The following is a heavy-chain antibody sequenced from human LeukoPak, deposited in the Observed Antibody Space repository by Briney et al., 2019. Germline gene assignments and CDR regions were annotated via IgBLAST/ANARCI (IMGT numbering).Heavy chain of an antibody. CDR2: ISWNSGKI. Sequence: PGGSLRLSCAASGFTLRSYTMNWVRQAPGKGLELVSGISWNSGKIGYADSVKGRFTISRDNAKNSLYLQMNSLRAEDTALYYCAKDMDGSSWSGFDYWGQATLVTVSS. CDR1: GFTLRSYT. V-gene: IGHV3-9*01. CDR3: AKDMDGSSWSGFDY. D-gene: IGHD6-13*01. J-gene: IGHJ4*02.